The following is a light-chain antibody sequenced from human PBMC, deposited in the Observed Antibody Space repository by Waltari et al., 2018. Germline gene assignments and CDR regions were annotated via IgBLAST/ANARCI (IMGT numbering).Light chain of an antibody. CDR1: QSVSNF. J-gene: IGKJ4*01. CDR2: DAT. CDR3: HQRSSGLT. Sequence: EIVLTQSPATLSLSPGERATLPCRASQSVSNFLAWYQQKPGQAPRPLIYDATSRATGIPPRFSGGGSGTDFTLTINILEPEDFAVYYCHQRSSGLTFGGGTKVEVK. V-gene: IGKV3-11*01.